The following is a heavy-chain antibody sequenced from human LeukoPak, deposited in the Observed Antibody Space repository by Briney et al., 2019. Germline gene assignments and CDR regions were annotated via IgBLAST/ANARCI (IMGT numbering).Heavy chain of an antibody. CDR3: ASVNGDGAEYFQH. J-gene: IGHJ1*01. CDR1: GFTVSSNY. V-gene: IGHV3-53*01. Sequence: GGSLRLSCAASGFTVSSNYMSWVRQAPGKGLEWVSVIYSGGSTYYADSVKGRFTTPRDISRNTLYLQMNSLRAEDTAVYYCASVNGDGAEYFQHWGQGTLVTVSS. CDR2: IYSGGST. D-gene: IGHD2-21*01.